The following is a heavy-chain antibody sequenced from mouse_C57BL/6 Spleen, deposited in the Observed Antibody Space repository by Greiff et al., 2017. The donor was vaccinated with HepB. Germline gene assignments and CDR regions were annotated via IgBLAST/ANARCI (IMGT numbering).Heavy chain of an antibody. J-gene: IGHJ4*01. CDR3: ARRSRAGYYAMDY. CDR1: GYAFSSSW. V-gene: IGHV1-82*01. CDR2: IYPGDGDT. Sequence: VMLVESGPELVKPGASVKISCKASGYAFSSSWMNWVKQRPGKGLEWIGRIYPGDGDTNYNGKFKGKATLTADKSSSTAYMQLSSLTSEDSAVYFCARRSRAGYYAMDYWGQGTSVTVSS.